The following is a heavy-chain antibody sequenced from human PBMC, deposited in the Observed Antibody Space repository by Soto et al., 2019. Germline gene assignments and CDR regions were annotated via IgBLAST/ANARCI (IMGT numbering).Heavy chain of an antibody. CDR1: GGSVSSDYYY. CDR3: AKENWANPDS. Sequence: SETLSLTCTVSGGSVSSDYYYWNWIRQAPGKGLEWIGYIFYRGNTYYNPSLESRLTISVDTSKNQFSLKLRSVTAADTAVYYCAKENWANPDSWGQGTLVTVSS. V-gene: IGHV4-61*01. D-gene: IGHD7-27*01. J-gene: IGHJ4*02. CDR2: IFYRGNT.